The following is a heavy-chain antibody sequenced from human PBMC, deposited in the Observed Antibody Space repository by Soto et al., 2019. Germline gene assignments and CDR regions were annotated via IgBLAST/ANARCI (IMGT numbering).Heavy chain of an antibody. V-gene: IGHV2-5*01. Sequence: QITLKESGPTLVKPTQTLTLTCTFSGFSLSTSGVGVGWIRQPPGKALEWLALIYWNDDKRYSPSLKSRLTITKDTSKNQVVLTMTNMDPVDTATYYCAHESVISSAGTHYGMDVWGQGTTVTVSS. CDR3: AHESVISSAGTHYGMDV. CDR1: GFSLSTSGVG. J-gene: IGHJ6*02. D-gene: IGHD6-13*01. CDR2: IYWNDDK.